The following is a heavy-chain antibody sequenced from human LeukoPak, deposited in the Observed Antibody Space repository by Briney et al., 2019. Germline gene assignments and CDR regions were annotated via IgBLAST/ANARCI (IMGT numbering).Heavy chain of an antibody. V-gene: IGHV4-34*01. J-gene: IGHJ5*02. CDR3: ARGKGVSSSWYLHWFDP. CDR2: INHSGST. CDR1: GGSFSGYY. Sequence: SETLSPTCAVYGGSFSGYYWSWIRQPPGKGLEWIGEINHSGSTNYNPSLKSRVTISVDTSKNQFSLKLSSVTAADTAVYYCARGKGVSSSWYLHWFDPWGQGTLVTVSS. D-gene: IGHD6-13*01.